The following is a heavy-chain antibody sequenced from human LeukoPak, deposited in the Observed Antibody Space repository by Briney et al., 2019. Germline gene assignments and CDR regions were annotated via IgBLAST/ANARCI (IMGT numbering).Heavy chain of an antibody. CDR2: SYYSGST. Sequence: SETLSLTCTVSGGSISSYYWSWIRQPPGKGLEWIGYSYYSGSTNYNPSLKSRVTISVDTSKNQFSLKLSSVTAADTAVYYCARVGDCTNGVCYNGDPSCFDYWGQGILVTVSS. CDR1: GGSISSYY. CDR3: ARVGDCTNGVCYNGDPSCFDY. D-gene: IGHD2-8*01. J-gene: IGHJ4*02. V-gene: IGHV4-59*01.